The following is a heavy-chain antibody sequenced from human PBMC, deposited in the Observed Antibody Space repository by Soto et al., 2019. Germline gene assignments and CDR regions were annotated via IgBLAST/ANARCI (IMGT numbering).Heavy chain of an antibody. CDR2: ISTYSGDT. CDR1: GYTFFTYD. Sequence: QVYLVQSGVEVKTPGASVKVSCQASGYTFFTYDISWVRQAPGQGLEWMGWISTYSGDTKYAQKFQGRVTMTTDTSTTTAYLELRSLRSDDTAVYYCARHHGPTTSENGFDPWGQGTLVTVSS. D-gene: IGHD5-12*01. J-gene: IGHJ5*02. V-gene: IGHV1-18*01. CDR3: ARHHGPTTSENGFDP.